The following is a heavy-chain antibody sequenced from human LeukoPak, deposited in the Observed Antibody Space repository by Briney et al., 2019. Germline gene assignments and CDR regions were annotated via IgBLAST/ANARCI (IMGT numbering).Heavy chain of an antibody. D-gene: IGHD6-13*01. CDR1: GGTFTIYA. Sequence: ASVTVSSKASGGTFTIYAISWVRQAPGQRLEWMGGIIPIFGTANYSQKFQGRVTITTDESTSTAYMELSSLRSDDTAVYYCARYGFSTIWQGGWHAFDIWGQGTMVTVSS. J-gene: IGHJ3*02. CDR3: ARYGFSTIWQGGWHAFDI. CDR2: IIPIFGTA. V-gene: IGHV1-69*05.